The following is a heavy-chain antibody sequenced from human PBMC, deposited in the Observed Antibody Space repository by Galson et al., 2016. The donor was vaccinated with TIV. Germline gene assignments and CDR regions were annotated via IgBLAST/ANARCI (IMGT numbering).Heavy chain of an antibody. CDR3: AREDHQYGSGWYSYYYYYGIDI. CDR1: GFTFRSSA. J-gene: IGHJ6*02. CDR2: ISYDGNYK. V-gene: IGHV3-30*04. D-gene: IGHD6-19*01. Sequence: SLRLSCAASGFTFRSSAMYWVRQALGKGLQCVAIISYDGNYKYYADSVKGRFTTSRDNSKNTLYLQMNGLRPADTALYYCAREDHQYGSGWYSYYYYYGIDIWGQGTTVTVS.